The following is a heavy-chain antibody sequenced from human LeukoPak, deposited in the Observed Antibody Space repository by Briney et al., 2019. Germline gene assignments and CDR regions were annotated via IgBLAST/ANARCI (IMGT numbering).Heavy chain of an antibody. D-gene: IGHD3-9*01. J-gene: IGHJ6*02. CDR2: TSFDGSNK. CDR1: GFRFISYG. V-gene: IGHV3-30*18. Sequence: GGSLRLSCEASGFRFISYGMHWVRQAPGKGLEWVAVTSFDGSNKYYADSVKGRFTISRDNSKNTLYLHMNSLRAEDTAVYYCAKDQVADMDYYYGMDVWGQGTTVTVSS. CDR3: AKDQVADMDYYYGMDV.